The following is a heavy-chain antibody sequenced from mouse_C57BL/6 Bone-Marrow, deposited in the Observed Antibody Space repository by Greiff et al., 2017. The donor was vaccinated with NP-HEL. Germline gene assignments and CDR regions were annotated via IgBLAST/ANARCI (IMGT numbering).Heavy chain of an antibody. D-gene: IGHD2-4*01. V-gene: IGHV1-69*01. CDR3: AMEIYYDYDVGFAY. CDR1: GYTFTSYW. J-gene: IGHJ3*01. Sequence: QVQLQQPGAELVMPGASVKLSCKASGYTFTSYWMHWVKQRPGQGLEWIGEIDPSDSYTNYNQKFKGKSTLTVDKSSSTAYMQLSSLTSEDSAVYYCAMEIYYDYDVGFAYWGQGTLVTVSA. CDR2: IDPSDSYT.